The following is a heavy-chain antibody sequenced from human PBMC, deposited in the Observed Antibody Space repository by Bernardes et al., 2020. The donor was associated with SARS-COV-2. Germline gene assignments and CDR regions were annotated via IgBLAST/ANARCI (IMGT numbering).Heavy chain of an antibody. CDR1: GYMFSSYN. D-gene: IGHD3-9*01. CDR2: IYGCNGNT. CDR3: VRDPPADILTGPPEY. Sequence: ASVKVSCKASGYMFSSYNMHWVRQAPGQRLEWMGWIYGCNGNTNYSENFQDRVTITRDTSASTAYMELSSLRFDDTAVYYCVRDPPADILTGPPEYWGQGTLVTVSS. J-gene: IGHJ4*02. V-gene: IGHV1-3*01.